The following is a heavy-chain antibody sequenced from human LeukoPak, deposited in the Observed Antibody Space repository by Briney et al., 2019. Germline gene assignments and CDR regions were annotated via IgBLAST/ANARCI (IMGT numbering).Heavy chain of an antibody. D-gene: IGHD2-21*02. V-gene: IGHV3-11*01. J-gene: IGHJ4*02. CDR2: ISSSGSTI. CDR1: GFTFSDYY. CDR3: ARVKGVVVTAILAY. Sequence: KAGGSLRLSCAASGFTFSDYYMSWIRQAPGKGLEWVSYISSSGSTIYYADSVKGRFTISRDNAKNSLYLQMNSLRAEDTAVYYCARVKGVVVTAILAYWGQGTLVTVSS.